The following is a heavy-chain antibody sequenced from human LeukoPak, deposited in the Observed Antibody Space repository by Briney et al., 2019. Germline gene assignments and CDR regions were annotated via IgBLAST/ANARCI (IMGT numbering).Heavy chain of an antibody. D-gene: IGHD1-26*01. CDR2: ISSSSSYI. V-gene: IGHV3-21*04. J-gene: IGHJ3*02. Sequence: XNXVXXAPGKGLEWVSSISSSSSYIYYADSVKGRFTISRDNAKNTLYLQMNSLRAEDTAVYYCAKDFLGPFDIWGQGTMVTVSS. CDR3: AKDFLGPFDI.